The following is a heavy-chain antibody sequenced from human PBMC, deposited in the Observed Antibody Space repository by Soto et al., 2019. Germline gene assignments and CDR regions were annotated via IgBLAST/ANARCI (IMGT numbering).Heavy chain of an antibody. CDR3: ARRWGSAFDI. CDR1: GGSISSYY. V-gene: IGHV4-59*01. D-gene: IGHD3-16*01. Sequence: QVQLQESGPGLVKPSEPLSLTCTVSGGSISSYYWSWIRQPPGKGLEWIGYIYYSGSTNYNPSLKSRVTISVDTSKNQFALKLSSVTAADTAVYYCARRWGSAFDIWGQGTMVTVSS. CDR2: IYYSGST. J-gene: IGHJ3*02.